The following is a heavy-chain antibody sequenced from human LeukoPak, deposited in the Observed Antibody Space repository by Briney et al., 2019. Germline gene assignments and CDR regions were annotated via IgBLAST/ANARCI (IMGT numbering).Heavy chain of an antibody. CDR1: GYTFTSYN. Sequence: ASVKVSCKASGYTFTSYNINWVRQATGPGLEWMGWMNPNSGNTGYAQKFQGRVTMTRNTSISTAYMELSSLRSEDTAVYYCARNPSYYGMDVWGQGTTVTVSS. CDR3: ARNPSYYGMDV. J-gene: IGHJ6*02. V-gene: IGHV1-8*01. CDR2: MNPNSGNT.